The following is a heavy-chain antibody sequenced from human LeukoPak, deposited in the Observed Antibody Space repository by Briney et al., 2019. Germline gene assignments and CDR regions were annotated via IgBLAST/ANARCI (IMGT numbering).Heavy chain of an antibody. CDR2: INRTSSAI. CDR3: ARVIGSYGDSAY. Sequence: GGSLRLSCAASGFTFSSYSMNWVRQPPGKGLEWLSYINRTSSAIYYADSLKGRFTISRDNAKNSLYLQMDSLRAEDTAVYYCARVIGSYGDSAYWGQGTLVTVSS. D-gene: IGHD3-16*01. CDR1: GFTFSSYS. J-gene: IGHJ4*02. V-gene: IGHV3-48*04.